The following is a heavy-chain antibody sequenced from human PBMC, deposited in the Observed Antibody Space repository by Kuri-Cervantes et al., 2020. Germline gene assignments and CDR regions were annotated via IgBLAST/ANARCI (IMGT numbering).Heavy chain of an antibody. CDR1: GFTFGSYS. V-gene: IGHV3-23*01. CDR3: AKDHLGSWVIAAVLFDY. J-gene: IGHJ4*02. CDR2: ISSSGGST. D-gene: IGHD6-13*01. Sequence: GESLKISCGASGFTFGSYSFNWVRQAPGKGLEWVSAISSSGGSTYYADSVKGRFTISRDNSKNTLYLQMNSLRAEDTAVYYCAKDHLGSWVIAAVLFDYWGQGTLVTVSS.